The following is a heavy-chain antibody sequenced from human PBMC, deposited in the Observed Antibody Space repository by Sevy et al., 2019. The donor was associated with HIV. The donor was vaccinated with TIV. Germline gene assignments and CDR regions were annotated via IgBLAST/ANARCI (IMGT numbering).Heavy chain of an antibody. J-gene: IGHJ4*02. CDR1: GYTFTSYA. V-gene: IGHV1-3*01. D-gene: IGHD5-12*01. Sequence: AAVKVSCKASGYTFTSYAFHWVCQAPGQGLEWMGWIDAGNGNTKYSQKFQGRVTLTRETSASTAYMELSSLRSEVTSVYYCVRANSGYYASRGYFDYWGQGTLVTVSS. CDR2: IDAGNGNT. CDR3: VRANSGYYASRGYFDY.